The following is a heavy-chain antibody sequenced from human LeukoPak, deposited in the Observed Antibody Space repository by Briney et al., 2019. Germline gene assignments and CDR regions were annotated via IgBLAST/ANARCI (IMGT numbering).Heavy chain of an antibody. V-gene: IGHV1-2*02. J-gene: IGHJ4*02. CDR2: INPNTGGT. CDR1: GYTFTAYY. Sequence: GASVKVSCKASGYTFTAYYMHWVRQAPGQGLEWMGWINPNTGGTNYAQKFQGRVTMTRDTSISTAYMELSRLRSDDTAVYYCARVLNTKAFDYWGQGTLVTVSS. CDR3: ARVLNTKAFDY. D-gene: IGHD1-1*01.